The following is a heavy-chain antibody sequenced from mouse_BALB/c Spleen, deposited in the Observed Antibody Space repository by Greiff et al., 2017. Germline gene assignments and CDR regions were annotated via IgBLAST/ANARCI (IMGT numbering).Heavy chain of an antibody. CDR1: GYTFTSYW. CDR3: ARMSDGNYGDY. J-gene: IGHJ2*01. Sequence: QVQLQQSGAELVKPGASVKLSCKASGYTFTSYWMHWVKQRPGQGLEWIGEINPSNGRTNYNEKFKSKATLTVDKSSSTAYMQLSSLTSEDSAVYYCARMSDGNYGDYWGQGTTLTVSS. V-gene: IGHV1S81*02. CDR2: INPSNGRT. D-gene: IGHD2-1*01.